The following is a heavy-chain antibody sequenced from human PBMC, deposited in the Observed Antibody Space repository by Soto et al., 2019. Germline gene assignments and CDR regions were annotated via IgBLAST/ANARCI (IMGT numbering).Heavy chain of an antibody. CDR1: GFTFSEFY. D-gene: IGHD6-13*01. V-gene: IGHV3-72*01. CDR3: TRARSSTWGLDASDI. Sequence: PGGSLRLSCAASGFTFSEFYMDWVRQAPGKGLEWVGRIRNKANSYTTEYAASVKGRFSISRDDSRNSLYLQMNSLKTEDTAMYYCTRARSSTWGLDASDIWGQGTMVTVSS. CDR2: IRNKANSYTT. J-gene: IGHJ3*02.